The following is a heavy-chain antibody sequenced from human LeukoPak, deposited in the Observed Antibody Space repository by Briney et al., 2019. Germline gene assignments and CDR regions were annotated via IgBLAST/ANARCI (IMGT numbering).Heavy chain of an antibody. V-gene: IGHV4-61*02. CDR3: ATSTVTKKGFYYYGMDV. CDR1: GGSISSGSYY. D-gene: IGHD4-11*01. CDR2: IYTSGST. Sequence: SETLSLTCTVSGGSISSGSYYWSWIRQPAGKGLEWIGRIYTSGSTNYNPSLKSRVTISVDTSKNQLSLKLSSVTAADTAVYYCATSTVTKKGFYYYGMDVWGQGTTVTVSS. J-gene: IGHJ6*02.